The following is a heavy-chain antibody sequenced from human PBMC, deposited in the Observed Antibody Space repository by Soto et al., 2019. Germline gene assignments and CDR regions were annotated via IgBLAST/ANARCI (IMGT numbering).Heavy chain of an antibody. CDR2: IIPIFGTA. D-gene: IGHD2-21*02. V-gene: IGHV1-69*01. J-gene: IGHJ4*02. CDR1: GGTFSSYA. Sequence: QVQLVQSGAEVKKPGSSVKVSCKASGGTFSSYAISWVRQAPGQGLEWMGGIIPIFGTANYAQKFQGRVTITADESTSTAYMELSSLRSEDTAVYYCASPLAYCGGDCYSLVYWGQGTLVTVSS. CDR3: ASPLAYCGGDCYSLVY.